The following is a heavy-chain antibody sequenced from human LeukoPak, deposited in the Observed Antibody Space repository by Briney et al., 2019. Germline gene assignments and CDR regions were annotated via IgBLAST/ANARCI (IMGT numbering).Heavy chain of an antibody. CDR1: GGSISSYY. CDR3: AGGLGYSYGDAAFDI. D-gene: IGHD5-18*01. V-gene: IGHV4-59*01. Sequence: PSETLSLTCTVSGGSISSYYWSWIRQPPGKGLEWMGYIYYRGSTNYNPSLKSRVTISVDTSKNQFSLKLSSVTAADTAVYYCAGGLGYSYGDAAFDIWGQGTMVTVSS. J-gene: IGHJ3*02. CDR2: IYYRGST.